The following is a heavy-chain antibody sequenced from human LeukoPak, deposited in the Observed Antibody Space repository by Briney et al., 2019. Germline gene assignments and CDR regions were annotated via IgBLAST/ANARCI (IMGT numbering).Heavy chain of an antibody. CDR1: GFTFSSYS. V-gene: IGHV3-21*01. Sequence: GGSLRLSCAASGFTFSSYSMTWVRHAPPKGLEWGSSISSSSNYIYYADSVKGRFTISRDNAKNSLYLQMNSLRAEDTAVYYCASQIRIAVAGTSVYWGQGTLVTVSS. D-gene: IGHD6-19*01. CDR3: ASQIRIAVAGTSVY. CDR2: ISSSSNYI. J-gene: IGHJ4*02.